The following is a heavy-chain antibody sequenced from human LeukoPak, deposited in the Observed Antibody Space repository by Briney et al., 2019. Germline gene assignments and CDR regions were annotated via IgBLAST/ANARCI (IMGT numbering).Heavy chain of an antibody. Sequence: SQTLSLTCTVSGGSISCGGYYWSWIRQHPGKGLEWIGYFYYSGSTYYNPSLKSRVTISVDTSKNQFSLKLSSVTAADTAVYYCARALGAMVQRFDYWGQGTLVTVSS. CDR2: FYYSGST. CDR1: GGSISCGGYY. V-gene: IGHV4-31*03. CDR3: ARALGAMVQRFDY. D-gene: IGHD5-18*01. J-gene: IGHJ4*02.